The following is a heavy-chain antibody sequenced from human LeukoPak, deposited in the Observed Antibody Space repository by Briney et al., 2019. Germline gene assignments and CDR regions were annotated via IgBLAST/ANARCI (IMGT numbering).Heavy chain of an antibody. Sequence: RASVKVSCKASGFLLGSYGVSWVRQAPGQGLEWMGIINPSGGSTSYAQKFQGRVTMTRDMSTSTVYMELSSLRSEDTAVYYCARGGFYYDSSGGFDYWGQGTLVTVSP. CDR2: INPSGGST. CDR3: ARGGFYYDSSGGFDY. J-gene: IGHJ4*02. D-gene: IGHD3-22*01. CDR1: GFLLGSYG. V-gene: IGHV1-46*01.